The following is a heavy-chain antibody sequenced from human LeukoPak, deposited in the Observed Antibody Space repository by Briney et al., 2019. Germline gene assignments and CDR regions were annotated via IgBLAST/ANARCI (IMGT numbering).Heavy chain of an antibody. CDR1: GYTFTSYD. CDR3: ARAHCDILTGYLSRLSPAPIYFDY. D-gene: IGHD3-9*01. CDR2: MNPNSGTT. J-gene: IGHJ4*02. Sequence: ASVKVSCKASGYTFTSYDINWVRQATGQGLEWMGWMNPNSGTTGYAQKFQGRVTMTRNTSISTAYMELSSLRSEDRAVYYCARAHCDILTGYLSRLSPAPIYFDYWGQGTLVTVSS. V-gene: IGHV1-8*01.